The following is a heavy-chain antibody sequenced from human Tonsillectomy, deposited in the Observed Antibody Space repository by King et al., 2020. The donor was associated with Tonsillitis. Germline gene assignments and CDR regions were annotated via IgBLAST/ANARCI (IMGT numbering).Heavy chain of an antibody. CDR2: ISNSNM. D-gene: IGHD2-2*01. CDR1: GFTFSDYY. J-gene: IGHJ4*02. V-gene: IGHV3-11*01. Sequence: VQLVESGGGLVKPGGSLRLSSAASGFTFSDYYMSWIRQAPGKGLEWVSYISNSNMYYADSVKGRFTISRDNAKNSLYLQMNSLRAEDTAVYYCARDYPYDQSPFDYWGQGTLVTVSS. CDR3: ARDYPYDQSPFDY.